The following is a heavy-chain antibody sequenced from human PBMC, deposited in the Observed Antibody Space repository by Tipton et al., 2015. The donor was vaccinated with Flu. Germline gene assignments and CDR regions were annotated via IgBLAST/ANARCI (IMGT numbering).Heavy chain of an antibody. Sequence: TLSLTCTVSGVSISSYYWSWIRQPPGKGLEWIGYIYYSGSTNYNPSLKSRVTTSVDTSKNQFSLKLSSVTAADTAVYYCARGDCSSTSCLDYWGQGTLVTVSS. V-gene: IGHV4-59*01. CDR3: ARGDCSSTSCLDY. D-gene: IGHD2-2*01. CDR1: GVSISSYY. CDR2: IYYSGST. J-gene: IGHJ4*02.